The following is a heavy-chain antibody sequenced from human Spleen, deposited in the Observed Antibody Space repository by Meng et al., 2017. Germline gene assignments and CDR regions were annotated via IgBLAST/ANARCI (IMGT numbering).Heavy chain of an antibody. Sequence: VQLQGSGPGLVKPSPTLSPPCPVSGGSISTGGYYWNWIRHHPGKGLEWIGYIYYSGSTFYNPSLKSRVTMSVDTSKNQFALYLTSVTAADTAVYYCASGRFGWFDPWGQGTLVTVSS. J-gene: IGHJ5*02. V-gene: IGHV4-31*03. CDR1: GGSISTGGYY. CDR3: ASGRFGWFDP. D-gene: IGHD3-16*01. CDR2: IYYSGST.